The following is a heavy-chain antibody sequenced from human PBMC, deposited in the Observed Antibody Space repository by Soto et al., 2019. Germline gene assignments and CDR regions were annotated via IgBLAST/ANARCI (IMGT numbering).Heavy chain of an antibody. Sequence: GGSLRLSCAASGFTFSSYGMHWVRQDPGKGLEWVAVISYDGSNKYYADSVKGRFTISRDNSKNTLYLQMNSLRAEDTAVYYCAKYSGSRSITMIVVVSPLDYWGQGTLVTVSS. J-gene: IGHJ4*02. CDR1: GFTFSSYG. D-gene: IGHD3-22*01. CDR3: AKYSGSRSITMIVVVSPLDY. V-gene: IGHV3-30*18. CDR2: ISYDGSNK.